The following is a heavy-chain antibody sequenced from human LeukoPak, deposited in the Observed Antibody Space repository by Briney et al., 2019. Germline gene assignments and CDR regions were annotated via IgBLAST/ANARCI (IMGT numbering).Heavy chain of an antibody. Sequence: ASVKVSCEASGYTFTGYYMHWVRQAPGQGLEWMGWINPNSGGTNYAQKFQGRVTMNRDTSISTAYMELSRLRSDDTAVYYCARVLLRYFDWLLSYGMDVWGQGTTVTVSS. CDR1: GYTFTGYY. CDR2: INPNSGGT. V-gene: IGHV1-2*02. D-gene: IGHD3-9*01. CDR3: ARVLLRYFDWLLSYGMDV. J-gene: IGHJ6*02.